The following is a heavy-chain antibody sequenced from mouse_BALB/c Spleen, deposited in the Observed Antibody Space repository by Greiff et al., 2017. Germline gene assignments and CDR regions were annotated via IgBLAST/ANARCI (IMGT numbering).Heavy chain of an antibody. Sequence: EVKLMESGGGLVKPGGSLKLSCAASGFTFSSYAMSWVRQTPEKRLEWVATISSGGSYTYYPDSVKGRFTISRDNAKNTLYLQMSSLRSEDTAMYYCARRTTVAYYFDYWGQGTTLTVSS. D-gene: IGHD1-1*01. CDR2: ISSGGSYT. V-gene: IGHV5-9-3*01. CDR3: ARRTTVAYYFDY. J-gene: IGHJ2*01. CDR1: GFTFSSYA.